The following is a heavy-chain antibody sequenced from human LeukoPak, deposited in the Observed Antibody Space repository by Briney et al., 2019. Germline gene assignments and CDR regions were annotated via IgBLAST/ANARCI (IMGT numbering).Heavy chain of an antibody. CDR2: INPKDGGT. Sequence: ASVKVSCKASGYTLTDYYLHWVRQAPAQGLEWMGWINPKDGGTNYAQKFRRSVTMTTDTSITTAYMDLNSLRSDDTAVYYCARESPYSSSWFDNWGQGTVVTVSS. CDR3: ARESPYSSSWFDN. V-gene: IGHV1-2*02. D-gene: IGHD6-13*01. J-gene: IGHJ4*02. CDR1: GYTLTDYY.